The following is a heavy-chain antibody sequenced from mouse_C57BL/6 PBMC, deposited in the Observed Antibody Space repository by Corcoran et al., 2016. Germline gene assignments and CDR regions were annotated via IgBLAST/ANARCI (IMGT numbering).Heavy chain of an antibody. CDR3: ARYGSSPYYAMDY. J-gene: IGHJ4*01. V-gene: IGHV1-26*01. D-gene: IGHD1-1*01. CDR2: INPNIGGT. CDR1: GYTVTDYY. Sequence: EVQLQQSGPELVKPGASVKIFCKACGYTVTDYYPNWVKQSHGKSLEWFGDINPNIGGTSYNQKFKGKATLTVDKSSSTAYMELRSLTSEDSAVDYCARYGSSPYYAMDYWGQGTSVTVSS.